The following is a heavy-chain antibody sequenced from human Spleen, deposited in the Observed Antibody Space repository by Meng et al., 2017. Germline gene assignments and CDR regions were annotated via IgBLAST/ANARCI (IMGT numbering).Heavy chain of an antibody. CDR2: INPKSGDT. CDR3: ARDIGSGWTYWFDP. V-gene: IGHV1-2*06. J-gene: IGHJ5*02. CDR1: GYNFPDYY. Sequence: HVELVQFGAEVKKPGVPVKVSCKPSGYNFPDYYIHWVRRAPGQGLEWMGRINPKSGDTHYAQKFQGRVTMTRDTSTSTVYMELSSLRSEDTAVYYCARDIGSGWTYWFDPWGQGTLVTVSS. D-gene: IGHD6-19*01.